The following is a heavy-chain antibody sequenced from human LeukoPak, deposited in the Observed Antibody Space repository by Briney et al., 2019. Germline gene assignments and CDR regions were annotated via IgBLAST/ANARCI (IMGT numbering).Heavy chain of an antibody. V-gene: IGHV4-4*02. CDR2: IYHSGTT. CDR1: GAFISNSHW. J-gene: IGHJ4*02. CDR3: ATYFYGEYGSYYFDY. Sequence: SETLSLTCAVSGAFISNSHWWSWARQPPGKGLEWIGEIYHSGTTNYNPSLKSRVTMSVDKSKNQFSLKLSSVTAADTAVYYCATYFYGEYGSYYFDYWGQGTLVTVSS. D-gene: IGHD4-17*01.